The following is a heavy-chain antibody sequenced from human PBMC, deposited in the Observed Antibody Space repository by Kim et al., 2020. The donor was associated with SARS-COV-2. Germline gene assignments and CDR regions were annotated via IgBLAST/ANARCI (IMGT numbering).Heavy chain of an antibody. CDR3: ARASHYYDSSAYDY. Sequence: SQKFQGRVTITRDTSASTAYMELSSLRSEDTAVYYCARASHYYDSSAYDYWGQGTLVTVSS. J-gene: IGHJ4*02. V-gene: IGHV1-3*01. D-gene: IGHD3-22*01.